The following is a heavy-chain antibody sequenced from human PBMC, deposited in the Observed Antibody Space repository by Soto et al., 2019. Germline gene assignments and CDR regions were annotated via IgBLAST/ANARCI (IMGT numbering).Heavy chain of an antibody. D-gene: IGHD6-19*01. Sequence: LRLSCAASGFSFSDYGMHWVRQAPGKGLEWVAVISYDGRNKYYADSVKGRFTISRDNSKNTLYLQMNSLRAEDTAVYYCAKAEAVAGPFDYWGQGTLVTVSS. CDR3: AKAEAVAGPFDY. CDR1: GFSFSDYG. J-gene: IGHJ4*02. CDR2: ISYDGRNK. V-gene: IGHV3-30*18.